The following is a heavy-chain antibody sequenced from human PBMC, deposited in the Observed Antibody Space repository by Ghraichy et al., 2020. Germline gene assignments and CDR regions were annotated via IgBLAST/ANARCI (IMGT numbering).Heavy chain of an antibody. CDR2: ISSSSSYI. CDR3: ARDRLSYDSSGYYPDY. Sequence: ESLNISCAASGFTFSSYSMNWVRQAPGKGLEWVSSISSSSSYIYYADSVKGRFTISRDNAKNSLYLQMNSLRAEDTAVYYCARDRLSYDSSGYYPDYWGQGTLVTVSS. V-gene: IGHV3-21*01. D-gene: IGHD3-22*01. CDR1: GFTFSSYS. J-gene: IGHJ4*02.